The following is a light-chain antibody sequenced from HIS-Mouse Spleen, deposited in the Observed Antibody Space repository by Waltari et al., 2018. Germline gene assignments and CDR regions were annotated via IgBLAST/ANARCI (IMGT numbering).Light chain of an antibody. Sequence: QSALTPPASVSGSPGQSITISCTGTSSDVGRYNLFSWYQQHPGKAPKLMIYEGSKRPSGVSNRFSGSKSGNTASLTISGLQAEDEADYYCCSYAGSSTCVFGTGTKVTVL. CDR3: CSYAGSSTCV. CDR2: EGS. V-gene: IGLV2-23*01. CDR1: SSDVGRYNL. J-gene: IGLJ1*01.